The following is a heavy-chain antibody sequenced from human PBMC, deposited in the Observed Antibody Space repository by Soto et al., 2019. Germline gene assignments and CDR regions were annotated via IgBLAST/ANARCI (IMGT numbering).Heavy chain of an antibody. CDR1: GGTFSSYA. CDR2: IIPIFGTA. Sequence: QVQLVQSGAEVKKPGSSVKVSCKASGGTFSSYAISWVRQAPGQGLEWMGGIIPIFGTANYAQKFQGRVTXXAXEFXSTADMELSSLRSEDTAVYYCASLSSSSETVLMDVWGQGTTVTVSS. CDR3: ASLSSSSETVLMDV. J-gene: IGHJ6*02. V-gene: IGHV1-69*12. D-gene: IGHD6-6*01.